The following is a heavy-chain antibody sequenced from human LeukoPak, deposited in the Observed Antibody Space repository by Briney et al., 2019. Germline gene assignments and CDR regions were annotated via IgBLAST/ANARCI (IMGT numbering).Heavy chain of an antibody. Sequence: SVKVSCKASLGTFSSYAISCVRQAPGQGLEWMGRIIPIFGIANYAQKFQGRVTITADKSTSTAYMELSSLRSEDTAVYYCAVDFWRSQGFDYWGQGTLVTVSS. CDR1: LGTFSSYA. V-gene: IGHV1-69*04. CDR3: AVDFWRSQGFDY. J-gene: IGHJ4*02. D-gene: IGHD3-3*01. CDR2: IIPIFGIA.